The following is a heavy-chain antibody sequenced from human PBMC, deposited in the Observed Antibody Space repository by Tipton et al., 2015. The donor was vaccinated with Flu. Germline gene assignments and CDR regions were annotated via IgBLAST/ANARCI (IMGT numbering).Heavy chain of an antibody. CDR3: ARDIEMGATYVDY. J-gene: IGHJ4*02. CDR2: ISGNGVTL. Sequence: SLRLSCAASGFTFSDYYMSWIRQAPGKGLEWVSYISGNGVTLYYADSVKGRFTISRDNAKNSLYLQMDGLRVEDTAIYYCARDIEMGATYVDYWGLGSLVTVSS. V-gene: IGHV3-11*01. CDR1: GFTFSDYY. D-gene: IGHD1-26*01.